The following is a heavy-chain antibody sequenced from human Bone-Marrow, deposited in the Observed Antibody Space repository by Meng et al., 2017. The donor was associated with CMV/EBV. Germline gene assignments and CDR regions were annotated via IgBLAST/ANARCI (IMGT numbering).Heavy chain of an antibody. CDR1: GYTFTSYD. Sequence: ASVKVSCKASGYTFTSYDINWVRQATGQGLEWMGWMNPNSGNTGYAQKFQGRVTMTRDTSISTAYMELSRLRSDDTAVYYCARSYDFWSGYYQINYYYGMDVWGQGTTVTVSS. CDR2: MNPNSGNT. J-gene: IGHJ6*02. CDR3: ARSYDFWSGYYQINYYYGMDV. V-gene: IGHV1-8*01. D-gene: IGHD3-3*01.